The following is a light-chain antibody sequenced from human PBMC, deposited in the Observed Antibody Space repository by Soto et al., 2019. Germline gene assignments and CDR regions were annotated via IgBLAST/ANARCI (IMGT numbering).Light chain of an antibody. V-gene: IGKV1-9*01. Sequence: IQLTQSPSSLSASVGDRVTISCRASQGIANFLDWYQQKPGKAPKLLMYDASTLQPGVPSTFSGSGSGTDFTLPISSLQPEDFTTYISQHLNSFRIAFGPGLKGDTK. CDR3: QHLNSFRIA. CDR2: DAS. CDR1: QGIANF. J-gene: IGKJ3*01.